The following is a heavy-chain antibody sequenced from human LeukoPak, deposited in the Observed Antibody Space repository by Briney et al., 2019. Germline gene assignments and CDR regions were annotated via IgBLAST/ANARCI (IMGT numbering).Heavy chain of an antibody. J-gene: IGHJ4*02. CDR1: GGSISSSSYY. V-gene: IGHV4-39*07. CDR3: ARVTGYRIEDYFDY. CDR2: IYYSGST. Sequence: PSETRSLTCTVSGGSISSSSYYWVWIRQPPGKGLEWIGSIYYSGSTYYNPSLKSRVTISVDTSKTQFSLKLRSVTAADTAVYYCARVTGYRIEDYFDYWGQGTLVTVSS. D-gene: IGHD6-13*01.